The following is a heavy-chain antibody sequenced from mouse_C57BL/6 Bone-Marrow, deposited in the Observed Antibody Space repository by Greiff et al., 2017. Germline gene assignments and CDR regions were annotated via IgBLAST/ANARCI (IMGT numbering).Heavy chain of an antibody. CDR2: ISNGGGST. CDR3: ARGTYYYGSRRYFDV. V-gene: IGHV5-12*01. J-gene: IGHJ1*03. Sequence: EVQLMESGGGLVQPGGSLKLSCAASGFTFSDYYMYWVRQTPEKRLEWVAYISNGGGSTYYPAPVKGRFTISRDNAKNTLYLQMSRLKSEDTAMYYCARGTYYYGSRRYFDVWGTGTTVTVSS. CDR1: GFTFSDYY. D-gene: IGHD1-1*01.